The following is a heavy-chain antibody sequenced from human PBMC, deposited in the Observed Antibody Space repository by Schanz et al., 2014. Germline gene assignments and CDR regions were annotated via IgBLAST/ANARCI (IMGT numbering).Heavy chain of an antibody. D-gene: IGHD6-19*01. CDR1: GGTFSSYA. CDR2: INWNGGST. V-gene: IGHV3-20*04. J-gene: IGHJ6*02. Sequence: VQLVQSGAEVKKPGSSVKVSCKASGGTFSSYAMSWVRQASGKGLEWVSGINWNGGSTGYADSVKGRFVISRDNARSSLYLQMSSLRDGDTAVYYCASVIMVAGNHRDGRDVWGQGTTVIVSS. CDR3: ASVIMVAGNHRDGRDV.